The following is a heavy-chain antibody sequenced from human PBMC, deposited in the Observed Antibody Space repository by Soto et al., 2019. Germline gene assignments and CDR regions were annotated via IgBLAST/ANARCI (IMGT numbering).Heavy chain of an antibody. D-gene: IGHD2-15*01. Sequence: SETLSLTCTVSGGSVSSGSYFWNWIRQPPGKGLEWIGYIYHSGSTLYNPSLRGRLTLSADTSRNQLSLYLTSVTAADTAVYYCVRGGIAGHWFDPWGQGILVTVSS. CDR1: GGSVSSGSYF. J-gene: IGHJ5*02. CDR2: IYHSGST. V-gene: IGHV4-31*03. CDR3: VRGGIAGHWFDP.